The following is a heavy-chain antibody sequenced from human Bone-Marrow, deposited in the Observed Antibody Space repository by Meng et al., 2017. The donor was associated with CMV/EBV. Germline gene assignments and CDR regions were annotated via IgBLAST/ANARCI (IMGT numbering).Heavy chain of an antibody. CDR1: GYTFTSYG. D-gene: IGHD3-10*01. J-gene: IGHJ3*02. CDR2: ISAYNGNT. CDR3: ARDHVRAGSNPDAFDI. V-gene: IGHV1-18*01. Sequence: ASVKVSCKASGYTFTSYGISWVRQAPGQGLEWMGWISAYNGNTNYAQKLQGRVTMTTDTSTSTAYMELRSLRSDDTAVYYCARDHVRAGSNPDAFDIWGQGKMVTVSS.